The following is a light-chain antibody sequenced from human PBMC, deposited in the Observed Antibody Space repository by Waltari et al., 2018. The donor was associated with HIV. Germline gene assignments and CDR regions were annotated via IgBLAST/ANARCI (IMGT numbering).Light chain of an antibody. CDR1: RNDVGGYNY. Sequence: QSALTQPASLSGSPGQSITISCAGTRNDVGGYNYVSWYQQHPGKAPKLMICEVNKRSSGVSSRFSGSKSGNTAYLTISGLQAEDEADYYCSSYTSSITLVFGGGTKVTVL. CDR3: SSYTSSITLV. J-gene: IGLJ2*01. V-gene: IGLV2-14*01. CDR2: EVN.